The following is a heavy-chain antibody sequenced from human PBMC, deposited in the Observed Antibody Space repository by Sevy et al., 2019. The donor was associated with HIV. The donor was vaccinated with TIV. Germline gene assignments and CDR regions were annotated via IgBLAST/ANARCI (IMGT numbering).Heavy chain of an antibody. CDR3: ARATLTGTTFFDY. CDR1: GGSISSGGYS. J-gene: IGHJ4*02. D-gene: IGHD1-7*01. CDR2: IYHSGST. V-gene: IGHV4-30-2*01. Sequence: SETLSLTCAVSGGSISSGGYSWSWIRQPPGKGLEWIGYIYHSGSTYYNPSLKSRVTISVDRSKNQFSLKLSSVTAADTAVYYCARATLTGTTFFDYWGQGTLVTVSS.